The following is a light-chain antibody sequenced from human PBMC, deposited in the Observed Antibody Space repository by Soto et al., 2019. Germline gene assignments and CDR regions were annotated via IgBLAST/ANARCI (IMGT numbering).Light chain of an antibody. V-gene: IGLV2-23*02. J-gene: IGLJ1*01. CDR3: CSFAGGATYV. Sequence: QSVLTQPASVSGSPGQSITISCTGTISDIGTHNLVSWYQQHPGKPPQLIIYELTERPSGVSSRFSGSKSGNTASLTISGLQPDDEADYHCCSFAGGATYVFGTGTKLTVL. CDR2: ELT. CDR1: ISDIGTHNL.